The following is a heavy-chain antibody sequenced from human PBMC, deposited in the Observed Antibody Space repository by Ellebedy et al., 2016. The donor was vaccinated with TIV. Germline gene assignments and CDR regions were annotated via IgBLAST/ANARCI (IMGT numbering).Heavy chain of an antibody. J-gene: IGHJ5*02. CDR2: IYYSGST. CDR3: ARHGHGSFPFDP. Sequence: SETLSLXXTVSGGSVSDGSTRTTDYYWSWIRQHPGKGLEWIGYIYYSGSTNYNPSLESRVTISVDTSKNQFSLNLSSVTAADTAVYYCARHGHGSFPFDPWGQGTLVTVSS. V-gene: IGHV4-61*08. D-gene: IGHD2-2*03. CDR1: GGSVSDGSTRTTDYY.